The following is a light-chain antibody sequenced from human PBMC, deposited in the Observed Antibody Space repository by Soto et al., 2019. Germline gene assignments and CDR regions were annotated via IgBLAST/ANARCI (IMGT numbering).Light chain of an antibody. V-gene: IGKV1-5*01. Sequence: DIQMTQSPSTLSASVGDRVTITCRASQSISSWLAWYQQKPGKAPNLLIYDASSLESGVPSRFSGSGSGTEFTLTISSLQPDDFATYYCQQYNSYSITFGGGTRVEIK. CDR1: QSISSW. CDR3: QQYNSYSIT. J-gene: IGKJ4*01. CDR2: DAS.